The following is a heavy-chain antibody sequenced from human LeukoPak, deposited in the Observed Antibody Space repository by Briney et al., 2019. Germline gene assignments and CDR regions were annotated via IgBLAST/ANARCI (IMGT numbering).Heavy chain of an antibody. Sequence: ASVKVSCKASGGTFSSYAISWVRQAPGQGLEWMGGIIPIFGTANYAQKFQGRVTITADESTSTAYMELSSLRSEDTAVYYCARGYNWNDEAPNYWGQGTLVTVSS. J-gene: IGHJ4*02. CDR1: GGTFSSYA. CDR2: IIPIFGTA. V-gene: IGHV1-69*01. D-gene: IGHD1-1*01. CDR3: ARGYNWNDEAPNY.